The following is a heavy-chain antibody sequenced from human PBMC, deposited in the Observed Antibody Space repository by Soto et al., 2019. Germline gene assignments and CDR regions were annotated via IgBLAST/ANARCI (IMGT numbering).Heavy chain of an antibody. CDR3: ARGGGDYGDYWMVLGDYYYYGMDV. D-gene: IGHD4-17*01. CDR1: GGSISSYY. Sequence: SETLSLTCTVSGGSISSYYWSWIRQPPGKGLEWIGYIYYSGSTNYNPSLKSRVTISVDTSKNQFSLKLSSVTAADTAVYYCARGGGDYGDYWMVLGDYYYYGMDVWGQGTTVTVSS. J-gene: IGHJ6*02. V-gene: IGHV4-59*01. CDR2: IYYSGST.